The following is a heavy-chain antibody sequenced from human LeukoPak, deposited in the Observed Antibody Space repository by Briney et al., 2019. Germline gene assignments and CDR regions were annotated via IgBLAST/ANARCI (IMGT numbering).Heavy chain of an antibody. CDR1: GGSISSSSYY. CDR3: ALAGGSGSTLIDY. D-gene: IGHD3-10*01. Sequence: SETLSLTCTVSGGSISSSSYYWGWIRQPPGKGLEWIGSIYYSGSTYYNPSLKSRVTISVDTSKNQFSLKLSSVTAADTAVYYCALAGGSGSTLIDYWGQGTLVTVSS. V-gene: IGHV4-39*07. CDR2: IYYSGST. J-gene: IGHJ4*02.